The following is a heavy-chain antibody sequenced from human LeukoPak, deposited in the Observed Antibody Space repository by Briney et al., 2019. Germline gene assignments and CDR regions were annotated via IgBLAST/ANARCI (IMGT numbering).Heavy chain of an antibody. Sequence: SETLSLTCTVSGGSISRGSYFWSWIRQPAGKGLEWIGRVYTSGTPKYNPSLTSRVTISVDTSKNQFSLKLSSVTAADTAVYYCARGGIPDYWGQGILVTVFS. D-gene: IGHD2-21*01. CDR2: VYTSGTP. CDR1: GGSISRGSYF. J-gene: IGHJ4*02. V-gene: IGHV4-61*02. CDR3: ARGGIPDY.